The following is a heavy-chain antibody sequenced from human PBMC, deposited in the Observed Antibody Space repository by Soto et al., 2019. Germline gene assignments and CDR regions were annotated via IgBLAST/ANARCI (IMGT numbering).Heavy chain of an antibody. D-gene: IGHD3-16*01. V-gene: IGHV4-38-2*01. J-gene: IGHJ6*02. CDR1: GYSIGSGYY. Sequence: SENLSLTCAVSGYSIGSGYYWAWIRQSPGKGLEWIGSIYHAGSVYYNPSLNGRVALSMDTSKNHFSLKLTSVTAADTAVYYCARTFGYYGMDVWGQGTTVTVSS. CDR3: ARTFGYYGMDV. CDR2: IYHAGSV.